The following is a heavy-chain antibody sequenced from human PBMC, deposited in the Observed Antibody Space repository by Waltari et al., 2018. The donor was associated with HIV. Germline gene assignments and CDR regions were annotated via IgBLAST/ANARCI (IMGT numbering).Heavy chain of an antibody. V-gene: IGHV4-61*02. J-gene: IGHJ5*01. CDR2: IFTSGST. CDR1: GASISSGMFY. CDR3: ARDTPYLSPFDF. D-gene: IGHD3-10*01. Sequence: QVQLQESGPGLVKPSQTLSLTCTVSGASISSGMFYWGWIRQPAGKRPEWIGRIFTSGSTNYNPSLESRVTISLDTSKNQFSLRLRSLTAADTAKYYCARDTPYLSPFDFWGQGILVIVSS.